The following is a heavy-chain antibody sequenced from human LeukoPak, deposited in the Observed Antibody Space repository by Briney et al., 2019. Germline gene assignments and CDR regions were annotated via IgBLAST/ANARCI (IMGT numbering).Heavy chain of an antibody. Sequence: SETLSLTCTVSGGSISGSYWSWIRQPPGKGLEWIGYIYYSGSTNYNPSLKSRVTISVDTSKNQFSLKLSSVTAADTAVYYCARVAGYHYGMDVWGQGTTVTVSS. D-gene: IGHD3-10*01. J-gene: IGHJ6*02. V-gene: IGHV4-59*01. CDR2: IYYSGST. CDR3: ARVAGYHYGMDV. CDR1: GGSISGSY.